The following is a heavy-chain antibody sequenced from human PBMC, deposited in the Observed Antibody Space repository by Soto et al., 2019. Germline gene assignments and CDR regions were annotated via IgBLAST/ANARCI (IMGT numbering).Heavy chain of an antibody. CDR1: GFTFTDYG. CDR3: ARDDSGWHPDN. V-gene: IGHV3-33*01. J-gene: IGHJ4*02. Sequence: QVQLVESGGGVVQPGRSLRLSCAASGFTFTDYGFHWVRQAPGKGLEWVAVIWYDGSKEYYADSVKGRFTISKDNSKNTVYLQMNSLRAEDTAVYFCARDDSGWHPDNWGQGTLVTVSS. CDR2: IWYDGSKE. D-gene: IGHD6-19*01.